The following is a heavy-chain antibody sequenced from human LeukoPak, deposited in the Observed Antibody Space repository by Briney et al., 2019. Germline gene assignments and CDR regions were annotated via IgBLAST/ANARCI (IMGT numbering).Heavy chain of an antibody. J-gene: IGHJ3*02. CDR3: ARDYLRGVNDAFDI. V-gene: IGHV4-4*02. CDR2: INHKGRT. Sequence: TLSLTCPVSGGALSSSNWWSWVRQSPGKGLEWIGEINHKGRTNFNPSLKSRVTMSVDKSKNHFSLNLNSVTAADTAVYYCARDYLRGVNDAFDIWGQGTMVSVSS. CDR1: GGALSSSNW. D-gene: IGHD3-10*02.